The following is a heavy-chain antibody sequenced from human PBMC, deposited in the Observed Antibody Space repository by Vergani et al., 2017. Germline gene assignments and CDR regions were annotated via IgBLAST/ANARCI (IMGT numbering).Heavy chain of an antibody. V-gene: IGHV5-51*01. CDR1: GYSFTSYW. J-gene: IGHJ4*02. CDR2: IYPGDADT. D-gene: IGHD3-10*01. Sequence: EVQLVQSGAEVKKPGESLKISCKGSGYSFTSYWIGWVRQMPGKGLDWMGIIYPGDADTRYSPSFQGQVTISADKSISTAYLQWISLKAADTAMYYCASGVRGIWFGELGTFDYWGQGTLVTGSA. CDR3: ASGVRGIWFGELGTFDY.